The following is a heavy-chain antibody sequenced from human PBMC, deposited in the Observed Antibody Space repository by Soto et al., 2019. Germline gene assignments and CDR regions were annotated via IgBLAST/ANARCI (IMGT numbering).Heavy chain of an antibody. J-gene: IGHJ4*02. Sequence: GGSLRLSCAASGLTFSSYAMHWVRQAPGKGLEWVAVISYDGSNKYYADSVKGRFTISRDNSKNTLYLQMNSLRAEDTAVYYCARAEYYDSSGYPYYFDYWGQGTLVTVSS. V-gene: IGHV3-30-3*01. CDR1: GLTFSSYA. D-gene: IGHD3-22*01. CDR2: ISYDGSNK. CDR3: ARAEYYDSSGYPYYFDY.